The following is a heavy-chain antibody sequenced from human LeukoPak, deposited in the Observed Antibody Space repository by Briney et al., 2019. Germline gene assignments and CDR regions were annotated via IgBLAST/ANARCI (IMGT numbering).Heavy chain of an antibody. J-gene: IGHJ4*02. CDR2: INHSGST. CDR1: GGSFSGYY. CDR3: AAYSSSWDYFDY. D-gene: IGHD6-13*01. V-gene: IGHV4-34*01. Sequence: SETLSLTCAVYGGSFSGYYWSWIRQPPGKGLEWIGEINHSGSTNYNPSLKSRVTISVDTSKNQSSLKRSSVTAADTAVYYCAAYSSSWDYFDYWGQGTLVTVSS.